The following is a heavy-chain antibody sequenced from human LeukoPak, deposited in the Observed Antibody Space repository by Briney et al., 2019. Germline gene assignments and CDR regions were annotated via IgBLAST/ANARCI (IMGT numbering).Heavy chain of an antibody. V-gene: IGHV4-28*01. CDR2: IYYSGST. D-gene: IGHD5-18*01. CDR1: GCSISSSNW. Sequence: PSETLSLTCAVSGCSISSSNWWGWIRQPPGKGLEWIGYIYYSGSTYYNPSLKSRVTMSVDTSKNQFSLKLSSVTAVDTAVYYCARTGVDTTMDYWGQGTLVTVSS. J-gene: IGHJ4*02. CDR3: ARTGVDTTMDY.